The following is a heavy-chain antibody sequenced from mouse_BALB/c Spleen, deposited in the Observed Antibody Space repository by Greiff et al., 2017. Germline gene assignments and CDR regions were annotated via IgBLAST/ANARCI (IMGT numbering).Heavy chain of an antibody. CDR1: GYTFTDYA. V-gene: IGHV1S137*01. J-gene: IGHJ4*01. Sequence: VKLQESGAELVRPGVSVKISCKGSGYTFTDYAMHWVKQSHAKSLEWIGVISTYYGDASYNQKFKGKATMTVDKSSSTAYMELARLTSEDSAIYYCARGGYAMDYWGQGTSVTVSS. CDR3: ARGGYAMDY. CDR2: ISTYYGDA.